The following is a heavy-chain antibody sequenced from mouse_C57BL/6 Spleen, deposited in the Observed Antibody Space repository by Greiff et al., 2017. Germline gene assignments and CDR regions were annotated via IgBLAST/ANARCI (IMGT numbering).Heavy chain of an antibody. CDR1: GYTFTSYW. D-gene: IGHD2-5*01. V-gene: IGHV1-53*01. J-gene: IGHJ1*03. Sequence: QVQLQQPGTELVKPGASVKLSCKASGYTFTSYWMHWVKQRPGQGLEWIGNINPSNGGTNYNEKFKSKATLTVDKSSSTAYMQLSSLTSEDSAVXYCARDSNYYWYFDVWGTGTTVTVSS. CDR2: INPSNGGT. CDR3: ARDSNYYWYFDV.